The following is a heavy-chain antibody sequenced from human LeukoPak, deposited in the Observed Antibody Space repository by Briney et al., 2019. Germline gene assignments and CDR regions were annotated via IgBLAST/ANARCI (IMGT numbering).Heavy chain of an antibody. Sequence: PGGSLRLSCAASGFTFSDYYMSWIRQAPGKGLEWVSYISSSGSAIYYADSVKDRFTISRDNAKNSLYLQMNSLRAEDAAVYYCTRENWYIDYWGQGNLVTVSS. V-gene: IGHV3-11*04. J-gene: IGHJ4*02. CDR3: TRENWYIDY. CDR2: ISSSGSAI. CDR1: GFTFSDYY.